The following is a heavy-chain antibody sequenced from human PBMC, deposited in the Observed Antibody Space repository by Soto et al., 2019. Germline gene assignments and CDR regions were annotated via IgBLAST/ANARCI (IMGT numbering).Heavy chain of an antibody. CDR3: ARESTSSKGSNYYYYGMDV. V-gene: IGHV1-18*01. CDR1: GYTFTSYG. J-gene: IGHJ6*02. CDR2: ISAYNGNT. D-gene: IGHD2-2*01. Sequence: GASVKVSCKASGYTFTSYGISWVRQAPGQGLEWMGWISAYNGNTNYAQKFQGRVTMTRDTSTSTVYMELSSLRSEDTAVYYCARESTSSKGSNYYYYGMDVWGQGTTVTVSS.